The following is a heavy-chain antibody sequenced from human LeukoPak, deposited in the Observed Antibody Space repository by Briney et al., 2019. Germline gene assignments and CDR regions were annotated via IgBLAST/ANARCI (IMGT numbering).Heavy chain of an antibody. V-gene: IGHV3-23*01. J-gene: IGHJ4*02. Sequence: GGSLRLSCAASGFSFSTDAMTWVRQAPGKGLQWVSAISWSGGDTYYEDSVKGRFTISRDNSKNMLYLQMNSLRAEDTAVCYCARDSSGWSKNYWGQGTLVTVSS. CDR1: GFSFSTDA. CDR3: ARDSSGWSKNY. CDR2: ISWSGGDT. D-gene: IGHD6-19*01.